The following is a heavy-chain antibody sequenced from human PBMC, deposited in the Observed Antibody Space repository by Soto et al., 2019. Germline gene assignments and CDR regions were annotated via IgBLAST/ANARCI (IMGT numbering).Heavy chain of an antibody. CDR3: AREGEEAKRYSSSCLIY. D-gene: IGHD6-13*01. Sequence: QVQLVESGGGVVQPGRSLTLSCAASGFTFSSYGMHWVRQAPGKGLEWVALIWYDGSIKYYGDSVKGRFTISRDNSKNTLYLQMNSLGAEDTAVYYCAREGEEAKRYSSSCLIYWGQGTLVTVSS. CDR2: IWYDGSIK. V-gene: IGHV3-33*01. J-gene: IGHJ4*02. CDR1: GFTFSSYG.